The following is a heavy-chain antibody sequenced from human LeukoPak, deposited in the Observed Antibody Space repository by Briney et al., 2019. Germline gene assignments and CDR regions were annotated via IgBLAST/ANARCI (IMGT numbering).Heavy chain of an antibody. D-gene: IGHD3-16*01. CDR1: GGSISSGGYS. J-gene: IGHJ4*02. Sequence: SETLSLTCAVSGGSISSGGYSWSWIRRPPGKGLEWIGYIYHSGSTYYNPSLKSRVTISVDRSKNQFSLKLSSVTAADTAVYYCARTNYVVFDYWGQGTLVTVSS. V-gene: IGHV4-30-2*01. CDR2: IYHSGST. CDR3: ARTNYVVFDY.